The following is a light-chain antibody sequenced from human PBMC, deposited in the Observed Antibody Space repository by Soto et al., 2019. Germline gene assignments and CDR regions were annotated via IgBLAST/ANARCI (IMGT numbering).Light chain of an antibody. CDR1: SGHSAYI. Sequence: QLVLTQSSSASASLGSSVKLTCTLSSGHSAYIIAWHQQQPGKAPRYLMKLEGSGSYNKGSGVPDRFSGSSSGADRYLILSNLQFEDEADYYCETWDSNTRVFGGGTKLTVL. CDR3: ETWDSNTRV. V-gene: IGLV4-60*02. J-gene: IGLJ3*02. CDR2: LEGSGSY.